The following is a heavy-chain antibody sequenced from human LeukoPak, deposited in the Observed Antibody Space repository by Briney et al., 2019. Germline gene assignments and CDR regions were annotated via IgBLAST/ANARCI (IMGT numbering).Heavy chain of an antibody. J-gene: IGHJ5*02. CDR1: GGSISSYY. D-gene: IGHD4-17*01. V-gene: IGHV4-59*08. CDR3: ARTYGDYSYNCFDP. Sequence: SETLSLTCTVSGGSISSYYWNWIRQPPGKGLEWIGYIYYSGSTNYNPSLKSRVTISVDTSKNQFSLKLNSVTAADTAVYYCARTYGDYSYNCFDPWGQGTLVTVSS. CDR2: IYYSGST.